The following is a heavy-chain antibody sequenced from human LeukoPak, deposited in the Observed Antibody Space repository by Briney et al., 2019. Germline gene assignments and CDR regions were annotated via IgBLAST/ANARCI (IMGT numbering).Heavy chain of an antibody. D-gene: IGHD2-2*02. CDR2: IDYSGTT. CDR3: ARRPLRGYCSSTSCYKASHYYYYYGMDV. J-gene: IGHJ6*02. CDR1: GDSISTSTDY. V-gene: IGHV4-39*07. Sequence: SETLALICTVSGDSISTSTDYWGWIRQPPGKGIEWIGSIDYSGTTYYNPSLKSRVTISVDTSKNQFSLKLSSVTAADTAVYYCARRPLRGYCSSTSCYKASHYYYYYGMDVWGQGTTVTVSS.